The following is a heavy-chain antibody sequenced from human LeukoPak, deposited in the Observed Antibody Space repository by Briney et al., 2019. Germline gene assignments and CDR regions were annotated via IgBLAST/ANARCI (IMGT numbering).Heavy chain of an antibody. J-gene: IGHJ4*02. Sequence: SETLSLTCTVSGGSVSTYYWSWIRQPPGKGLEWIGFIYDTGSTNYNPSLKSRVTISVDTSRNQFSLKVSSVTAADTAVYYCARGYSYPDYWGQGTLVTVAS. D-gene: IGHD5-18*01. CDR2: IYDTGST. CDR3: ARGYSYPDY. V-gene: IGHV4-59*02. CDR1: GGSVSTYY.